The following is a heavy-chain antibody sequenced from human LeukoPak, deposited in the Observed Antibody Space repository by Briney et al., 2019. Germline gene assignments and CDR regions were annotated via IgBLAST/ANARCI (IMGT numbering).Heavy chain of an antibody. Sequence: SETLSLTCTVFGGSISSGGYYWSWIRQPPGKGLEWIGYIYHSGSTYYNPSLKSRVTISVDRSKNQFSLKLSSVTAADTAVYYCARGFSSRWYYFDYWGQGTLVTVSS. D-gene: IGHD6-13*01. J-gene: IGHJ4*02. CDR1: GGSISSGGYY. V-gene: IGHV4-30-2*01. CDR2: IYHSGST. CDR3: ARGFSSRWYYFDY.